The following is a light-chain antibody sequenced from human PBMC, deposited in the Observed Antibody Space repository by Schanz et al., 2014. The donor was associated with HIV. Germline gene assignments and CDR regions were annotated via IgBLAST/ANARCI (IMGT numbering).Light chain of an antibody. J-gene: IGKJ5*01. CDR2: DVS. Sequence: EVVLTQSPDTLSLSPGERATLSCRASQSVGPSLAWYQQRRGQPPRLLIYDVSARATGISARFSGSGSGTDFTLTISSLEPEDFAIYYCQQRSNWPSITFGQGTRLDIK. CDR1: QSVGPS. V-gene: IGKV3-11*01. CDR3: QQRSNWPSIT.